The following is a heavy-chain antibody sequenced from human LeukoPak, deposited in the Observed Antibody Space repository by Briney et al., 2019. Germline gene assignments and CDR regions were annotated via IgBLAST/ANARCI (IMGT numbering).Heavy chain of an antibody. D-gene: IGHD3-10*01. J-gene: IGHJ4*02. V-gene: IGHV3-53*01. CDR3: AKSRVRGVIITTFDY. CDR2: IYSGGTT. Sequence: GGSLRLSCAASGFTVSTNSMSWVRQAPGKGLEWVSVIYSGGTTYYADSVKGRFTISRDNSKNTLYLQMNSLRAEDTAVYYCAKSRVRGVIITTFDYWGQGTLVTVSS. CDR1: GFTVSTNS.